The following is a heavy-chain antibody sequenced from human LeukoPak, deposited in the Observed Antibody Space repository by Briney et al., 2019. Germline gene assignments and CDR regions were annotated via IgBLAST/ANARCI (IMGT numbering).Heavy chain of an antibody. CDR1: GFIVSSNY. D-gene: IGHD6-19*01. V-gene: IGHV3-53*05. Sequence: PGGSLRLSCAASGFIVSSNYMSWVRQAPGKGLEWVSVIYSDGSTYYADSVKGRFTISRDNSKNTLYLQMNSLRAEDTAVYYCAKAGSGWYAPYWGQGTLVTVSS. CDR3: AKAGSGWYAPY. CDR2: IYSDGST. J-gene: IGHJ4*02.